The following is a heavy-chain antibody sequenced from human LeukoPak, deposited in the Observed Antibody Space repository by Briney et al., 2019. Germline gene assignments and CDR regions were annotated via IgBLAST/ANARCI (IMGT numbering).Heavy chain of an antibody. D-gene: IGHD2-8*01. CDR2: IKQDGSEK. V-gene: IGHV3-7*01. Sequence: PGGSLRLSCAASGFTFSNVFMSWVRQAPGKGLQWVANIKQDGSEKYYVDSVRGRFTISRDNAKNSIYLQINSLRAGDSAVYYCARDNGGRAFDLWGHGTMVTVSS. CDR1: GFTFSNVF. J-gene: IGHJ3*01. CDR3: ARDNGGRAFDL.